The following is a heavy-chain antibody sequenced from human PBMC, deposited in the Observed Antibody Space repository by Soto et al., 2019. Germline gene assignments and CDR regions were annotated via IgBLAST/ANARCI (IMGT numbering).Heavy chain of an antibody. D-gene: IGHD3-3*01. CDR2: IYYSGST. J-gene: IGHJ5*02. V-gene: IGHV4-31*03. CDR1: GGSISSGGYY. Sequence: SETLSLTCTVSGGSISSGGYYWSWFRQHPGKGLEWIGYIYYSGSTYYNPSLKSRVTISVDTSKNQFSLKLSSVTAADTAVYFCASQIFGVVITWDPWFDPWGQGTLVTVSS. CDR3: ASQIFGVVITWDPWFDP.